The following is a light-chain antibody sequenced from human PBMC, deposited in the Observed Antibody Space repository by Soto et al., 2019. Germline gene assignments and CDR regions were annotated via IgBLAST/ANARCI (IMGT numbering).Light chain of an antibody. J-gene: IGLJ1*01. CDR3: LLSYSGARPHV. CDR1: TGAVTSTHY. V-gene: IGLV7-46*01. Sequence: QAVVTQEPSLTVSPGGTVTLTCGSSTGAVTSTHYPYWFQQQPGQAPRTLIYDTSNKYSWTPARFSGSLLGGKAALTLSGEQPEDEADYYCLLSYSGARPHVFGSGTKLTVL. CDR2: DTS.